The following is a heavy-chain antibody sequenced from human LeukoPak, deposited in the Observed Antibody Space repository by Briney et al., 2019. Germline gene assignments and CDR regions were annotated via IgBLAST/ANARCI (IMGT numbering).Heavy chain of an antibody. CDR1: GFTFSSYD. V-gene: IGHV3-30*02. Sequence: GGSLRLSCEASGFTFSSYDMHWVRQAPGKGLEWVAFIRYDGSYTYYADSVKGRFTISRDNSKNTLYLQMNSLRAEDTAVYYCARDRDGLYSYGKGPFDYWGQGTLVTVSS. CDR2: IRYDGSYT. J-gene: IGHJ4*02. D-gene: IGHD5-18*01. CDR3: ARDRDGLYSYGKGPFDY.